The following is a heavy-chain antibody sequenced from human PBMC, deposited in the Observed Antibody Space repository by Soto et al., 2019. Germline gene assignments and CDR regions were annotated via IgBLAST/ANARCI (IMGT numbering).Heavy chain of an antibody. V-gene: IGHV3-48*01. CDR3: ARGTRGSDWNYGGLNGFDP. Sequence: PGGSLRLSCAASGFTFSSYSMNWVRQAPGKGLEWVSYISSSSSTIYYADSVKGRFTISRDNAKNSLYLQMNSLRAEDTAVYYCARGTRGSDWNYGGLNGFDPWGQGALLTVSS. CDR1: GFTFSSYS. CDR2: ISSSSSTI. D-gene: IGHD1-7*01. J-gene: IGHJ5*02.